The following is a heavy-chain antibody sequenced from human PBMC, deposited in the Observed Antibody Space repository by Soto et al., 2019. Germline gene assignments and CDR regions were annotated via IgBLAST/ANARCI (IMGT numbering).Heavy chain of an antibody. D-gene: IGHD2-15*01. Sequence: QVQLVQSGAEVKKPGASVKVSCKASGYTFTGYYMHWVRQAPGHGLEWMGWINPNSGGTNYAQKFQGWVTMTRDTSISTAYMELSRLRSDDTAVYYCARGGGIVVVVASHDAFDIWGQGTMVTVSS. CDR3: ARGGGIVVVVASHDAFDI. V-gene: IGHV1-2*04. J-gene: IGHJ3*02. CDR2: INPNSGGT. CDR1: GYTFTGYY.